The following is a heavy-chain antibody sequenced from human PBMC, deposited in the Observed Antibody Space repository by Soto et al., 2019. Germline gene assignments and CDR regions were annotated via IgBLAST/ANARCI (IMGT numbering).Heavy chain of an antibody. D-gene: IGHD6-19*01. CDR3: AKDSGIAVAGDFDY. J-gene: IGHJ4*02. CDR1: ELTFSSYG. CDR2: ISYDGSNK. V-gene: IGHV3-30*18. Sequence: RHSCGVVELTFSSYGTHCVRQATGKGLEWVAVISYDGSNKYYADSVKGRFTISRDNSKNTLYLQMNSLRAEDTAVYYCAKDSGIAVAGDFDYWGQGTLVTVSS.